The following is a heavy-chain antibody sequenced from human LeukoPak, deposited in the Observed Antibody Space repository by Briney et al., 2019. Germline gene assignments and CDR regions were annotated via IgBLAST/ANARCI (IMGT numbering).Heavy chain of an antibody. D-gene: IGHD1-26*01. Sequence: PGGSLRLSCAASGFTISSNDMSWVRQAPGKGLEWVSVIYNGDNTYYADSVKGRFTISRGNSKNTLYLQMNSLTAEDTAVYYCARDPAPGVGRLDNWGQGTLVTVSS. CDR2: IYNGDNT. J-gene: IGHJ4*02. CDR3: ARDPAPGVGRLDN. V-gene: IGHV3-53*01. CDR1: GFTISSND.